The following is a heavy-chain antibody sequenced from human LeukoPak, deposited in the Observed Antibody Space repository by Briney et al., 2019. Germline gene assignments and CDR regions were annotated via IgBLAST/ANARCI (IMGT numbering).Heavy chain of an antibody. CDR2: INSDGSST. Sequence: GGSLRLSCAASGFTFSSYWMHWVRQAPGKGLVWVSRINSDGSSTSYADSVKGRFTISRDNAKNTLYLQMNSLRAEDTAGYYCARDRRYYYDSSGYYKTGNWFDPWGQGTLVTVSP. D-gene: IGHD3-22*01. CDR1: GFTFSSYW. J-gene: IGHJ5*02. CDR3: ARDRRYYYDSSGYYKTGNWFDP. V-gene: IGHV3-74*01.